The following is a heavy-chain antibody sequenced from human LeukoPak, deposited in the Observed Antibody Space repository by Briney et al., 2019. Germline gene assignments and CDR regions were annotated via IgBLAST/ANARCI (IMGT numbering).Heavy chain of an antibody. CDR1: GYTFTNYD. J-gene: IGHJ4*02. CDR2: MNSNSGNT. D-gene: IGHD3-10*01. V-gene: IGHV1-8*01. Sequence: ASVKVPCKPSGYTFTNYDIMWVRQATGQGPEWMGWMNSNSGNTGYAQKFQGRVTMTRDTPINTAYMELHSLTSEDTAVYYCARGRGGTVVRGYLDYWGQGTLVTVSS. CDR3: ARGRGGTVVRGYLDY.